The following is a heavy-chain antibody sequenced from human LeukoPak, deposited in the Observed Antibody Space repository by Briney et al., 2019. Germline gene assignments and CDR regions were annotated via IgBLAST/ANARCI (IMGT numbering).Heavy chain of an antibody. CDR1: GGSISSYY. CDR2: IYYSGST. CDR3: ARTLDTALPLDY. V-gene: IGHV4-59*01. J-gene: IGHJ4*02. Sequence: SETLSLTCTVSGGSISSYYWSWIRQPPGKGLEWIGYIYYSGSTNYNPSLKSRVTISVDTSKNQFSLKLSSVTAADTAVYYCARTLDTALPLDYWGQGTLVTVSS. D-gene: IGHD5-18*01.